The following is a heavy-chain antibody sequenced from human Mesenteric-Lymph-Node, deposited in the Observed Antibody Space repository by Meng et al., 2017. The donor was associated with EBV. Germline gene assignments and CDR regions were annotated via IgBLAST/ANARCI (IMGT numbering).Heavy chain of an antibody. CDR2: IHYTGNT. Sequence: LPLSGPGPVTPSETLALNCRVSGDSISPLHWSWIRLPPGKGLECIAYIHYTGNTKYNPSLESRVTISVDTSKIQFSLRLTSVTAADTAVYYCARWGATGPFDYWGQGTLVTVSS. V-gene: IGHV4-59*11. J-gene: IGHJ4*02. CDR1: GDSISPLH. CDR3: ARWGATGPFDY. D-gene: IGHD1-26*01.